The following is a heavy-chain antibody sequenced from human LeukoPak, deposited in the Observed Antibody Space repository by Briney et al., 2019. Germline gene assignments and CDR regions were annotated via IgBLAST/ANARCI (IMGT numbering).Heavy chain of an antibody. D-gene: IGHD4-17*01. CDR2: IIPILGIA. CDR3: ARELLTTVVTPGFDY. Sequence: GASVKVSCKASGGTFSSYAISWVRQAPGQGLEWMGRIIPILGIANYAQKFQGRVTITADKSTSTAYMELSSLRSEDTAVYYCARELLTTVVTPGFDYWGQGTLVTVSS. CDR1: GGTFSSYA. J-gene: IGHJ4*02. V-gene: IGHV1-69*04.